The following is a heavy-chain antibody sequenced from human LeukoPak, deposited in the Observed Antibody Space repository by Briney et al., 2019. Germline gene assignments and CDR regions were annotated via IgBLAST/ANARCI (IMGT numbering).Heavy chain of an antibody. V-gene: IGHV4-38-2*02. J-gene: IGHJ5*02. CDR2: IYHSGST. Sequence: SETLSLTCAVSGYSISSGYYWGWIRQPPGKGLEWIGSIYHSGSTYYNPSLKSRVTISVDTSKNQFSLKLSSVTAADTAVYYCAREPFVKRVRGVIRCFDPWGQGTLVTVSS. CDR1: GYSISSGYY. D-gene: IGHD3-10*01. CDR3: AREPFVKRVRGVIRCFDP.